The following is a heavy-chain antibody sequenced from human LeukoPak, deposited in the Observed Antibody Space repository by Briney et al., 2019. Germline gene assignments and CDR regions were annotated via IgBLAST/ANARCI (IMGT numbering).Heavy chain of an antibody. D-gene: IGHD3-10*01. Sequence: GSLRLSCAASGFTFSSYWMSWVRQAPGKGLEWVANIKHDGSEKYYVNSVRGRFTISRDNAKTSLYLQRNSMRAEDAAVYYCARDEGGSGSYYSYWGQGTLVTVSS. J-gene: IGHJ4*02. CDR2: IKHDGSEK. CDR3: ARDEGGSGSYYSY. V-gene: IGHV3-7*05. CDR1: GFTFSSYW.